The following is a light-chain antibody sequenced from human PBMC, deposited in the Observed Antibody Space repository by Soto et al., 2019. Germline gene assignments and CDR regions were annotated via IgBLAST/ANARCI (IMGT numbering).Light chain of an antibody. CDR3: QQSDSTPYT. CDR2: DAS. Sequence: DIQMTQSPSSLSASVGDRVTITCRASQTISTYLNWYQQKPGKAPRLLIYDASSLLSGVPSRFSGSGSGTDFTLTIASLQPEDFSTDYCQQSDSTPYTFGQGTKVES. CDR1: QTISTY. J-gene: IGKJ2*01. V-gene: IGKV1-39*01.